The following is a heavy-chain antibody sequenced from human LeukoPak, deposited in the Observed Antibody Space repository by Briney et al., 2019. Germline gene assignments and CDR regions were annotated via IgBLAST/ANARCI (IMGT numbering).Heavy chain of an antibody. J-gene: IGHJ3*02. Sequence: SETLSLACTVSGGSISSSSYYWGWIRQPRGKGLEWIGSIYYSGSTYYNPSLKSRVTISVDTSKNQFSLKLSSVTAADTAVYYCARDDPEPRYKGNAFDIWGQGTMVTVSS. CDR1: GGSISSSSYY. D-gene: IGHD5-18*01. CDR3: ARDDPEPRYKGNAFDI. V-gene: IGHV4-39*07. CDR2: IYYSGST.